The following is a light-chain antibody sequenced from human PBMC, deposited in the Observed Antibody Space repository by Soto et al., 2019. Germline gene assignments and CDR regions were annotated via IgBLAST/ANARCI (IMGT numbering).Light chain of an antibody. CDR2: DAS. CDR3: QQYNSYSRT. V-gene: IGKV1-5*01. Sequence: DIQMTQSPSTLSASVGDRVTITCRASQSISSWLAWYQQKPGKAPKLLIYDASSLESGVPSRFSGSGSGTKFTLTIRSLQPDDFATYYCQQYNSYSRTFGKGTKVEIK. J-gene: IGKJ1*01. CDR1: QSISSW.